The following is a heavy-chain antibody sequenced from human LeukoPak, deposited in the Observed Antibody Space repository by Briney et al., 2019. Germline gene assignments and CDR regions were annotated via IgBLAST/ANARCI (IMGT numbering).Heavy chain of an antibody. V-gene: IGHV6-1*01. CDR1: GDSVSTNNVA. CDR2: TYYRSKWYN. D-gene: IGHD3-16*01. CDR3: AREDLGAAYFDF. Sequence: SQTLSLTYAISGDSVSTNNVAWNWVRQSPSRGLEWLGRTYYRSKWYNDYAVSVKSRITINPDTSKNQFSLQLNSATPDDTAVYYCAREDLGAAYFDFWGQGTLVTVSS. J-gene: IGHJ4*02.